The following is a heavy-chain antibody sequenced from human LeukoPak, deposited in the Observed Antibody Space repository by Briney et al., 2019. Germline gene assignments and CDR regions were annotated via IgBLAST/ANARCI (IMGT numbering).Heavy chain of an antibody. Sequence: PSETLSLTCAVSGGSISSGGYSWSWIRQPPGKGLEWIGYIYYSGSTNYNPSLKSRVTISVDTSKNQFSLKLSSVTAADTAVYYCASQESTGYCTNGVCYTRPTHFDYWGQGTLVTVSS. D-gene: IGHD2-8*01. CDR2: IYYSGST. J-gene: IGHJ4*02. V-gene: IGHV4-61*08. CDR1: GGSISSGGYS. CDR3: ASQESTGYCTNGVCYTRPTHFDY.